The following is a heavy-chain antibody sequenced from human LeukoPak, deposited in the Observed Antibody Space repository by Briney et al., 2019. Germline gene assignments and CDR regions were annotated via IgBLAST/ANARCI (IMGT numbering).Heavy chain of an antibody. V-gene: IGHV3-53*01. J-gene: IGHJ3*02. Sequence: GGSLRLSCAASGFTVSSNYMSWVRQAPGKGLEWVSVIYSGGSTYYADSVKGRFTISRDNSKNTLYLQMNSLRAEDTAVYYCARDPTIAVAGLDAFDIWGQGTMVTVSS. CDR2: IYSGGST. D-gene: IGHD6-19*01. CDR1: GFTVSSNY. CDR3: ARDPTIAVAGLDAFDI.